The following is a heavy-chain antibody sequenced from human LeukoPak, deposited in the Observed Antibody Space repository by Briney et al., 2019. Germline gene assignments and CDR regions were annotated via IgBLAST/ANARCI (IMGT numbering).Heavy chain of an antibody. CDR2: INHSGST. J-gene: IGHJ6*02. Sequence: SSETLSLTCAVYGGSFSGYYWSWIRQPPGKGLEWIGEINHSGSTNYNPSLKSRVTISVDTSKNQFSLKLSSVTAADTAMYYCARDQPVGATEESYYYYGMDVWGQGTTVTVSS. V-gene: IGHV4-34*01. CDR3: ARDQPVGATEESYYYYGMDV. CDR1: GGSFSGYY. D-gene: IGHD1-26*01.